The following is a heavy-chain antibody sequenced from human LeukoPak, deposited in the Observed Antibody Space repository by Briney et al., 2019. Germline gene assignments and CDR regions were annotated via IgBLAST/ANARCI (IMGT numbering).Heavy chain of an antibody. J-gene: IGHJ4*02. Sequence: SQTLSLTCTVSGGSISSGGYYWTWIRQYPGKGLEWIGYIYYSGSPYHNPSLKSRVTISVDKSKNQFSLNLSSVTAADTAVYYCVRADSAAAGLFDCWGQGTLVTVSS. CDR3: VRADSAAAGLFDC. CDR2: IYYSGSP. V-gene: IGHV4-31*03. CDR1: GGSISSGGYY. D-gene: IGHD6-13*01.